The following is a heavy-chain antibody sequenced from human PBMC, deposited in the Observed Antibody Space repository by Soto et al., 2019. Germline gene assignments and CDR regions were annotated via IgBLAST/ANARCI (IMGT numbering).Heavy chain of an antibody. D-gene: IGHD2-2*02. CDR2: ISGSGDNT. Sequence: VQLLESGGGLVQPGGSLRLSCAASGFTFSSYAMNWVRQAPGKGLEWVSTISGSGDNTYYADSVKGRFTISRDNSKETLYLQIDSLGAEGPALKFRTKVGGTPLPPIPVDYWGQGTQVTVSS. J-gene: IGHJ4*02. CDR1: GFTFSSYA. CDR3: TKVGGTPLPPIPVDY. V-gene: IGHV3-23*01.